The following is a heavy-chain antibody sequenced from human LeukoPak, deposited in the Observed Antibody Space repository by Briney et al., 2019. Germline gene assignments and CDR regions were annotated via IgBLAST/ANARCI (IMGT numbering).Heavy chain of an antibody. CDR3: AKRGVVIRVILVGFHKEAYYFDS. D-gene: IGHD3-22*01. J-gene: IGHJ4*02. CDR1: GITLSNYG. V-gene: IGHV3-23*01. CDR2: ISDRGSRK. Sequence: GGSLRLSCAVSGITLSNYGMSWVRQAPGKGLEWVAGISDRGSRKNYADSVRGRFTISTDHPKNTLYLQINSLRAEDTAVYFCAKRGVVIRVILVGFHKEAYYFDSWGQGALVTVSS.